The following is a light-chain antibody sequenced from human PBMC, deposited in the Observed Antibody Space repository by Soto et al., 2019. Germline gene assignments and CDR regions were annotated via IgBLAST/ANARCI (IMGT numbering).Light chain of an antibody. J-gene: IGKJ1*01. CDR3: PQYDHYWS. Sequence: DIQITQSPSTLCAYVGDRGTITCRASQSISSWLAWYQQKPGKAPKLLIYKASSLESGVPSRFSGSGSGTDFTLTISRLQHDDFATYYCPQYDHYWSFGQRPQVEIK. CDR2: KAS. CDR1: QSISSW. V-gene: IGKV1-5*03.